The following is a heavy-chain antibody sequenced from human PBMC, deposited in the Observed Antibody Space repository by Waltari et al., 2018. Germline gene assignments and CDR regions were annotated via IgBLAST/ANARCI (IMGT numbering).Heavy chain of an antibody. Sequence: EVQLLESGGGLVQPGGSLRLSCAASGFTFSSYAMSWVRQAPGKGLEWVSAISGSGGSTYYADSGKGRFTISRYNSKNTLYLQMNSLRAEDTAVYYCAKDYDFWSGYYPTSMDVWGQGTTVIVSS. CDR1: GFTFSSYA. V-gene: IGHV3-23*01. J-gene: IGHJ6*02. CDR2: ISGSGGST. CDR3: AKDYDFWSGYYPTSMDV. D-gene: IGHD3-3*01.